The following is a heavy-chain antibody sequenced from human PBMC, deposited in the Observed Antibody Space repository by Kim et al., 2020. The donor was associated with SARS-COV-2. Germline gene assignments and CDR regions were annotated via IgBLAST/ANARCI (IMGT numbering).Heavy chain of an antibody. V-gene: IGHV3-30-3*01. CDR2: ISYDGSNK. D-gene: IGHD4-17*01. CDR3: ARGDFGDPPDY. CDR1: GFTFSSYA. Sequence: GGSLRLSCAASGFTFSSYAMHWVRQAPGKGLEWVAVISYDGSNKYYADSVKGRFTISRDNSKNTLYLQMNSLRAEDTAVYYCARGDFGDPPDYWGQGTLVTVSS. J-gene: IGHJ4*02.